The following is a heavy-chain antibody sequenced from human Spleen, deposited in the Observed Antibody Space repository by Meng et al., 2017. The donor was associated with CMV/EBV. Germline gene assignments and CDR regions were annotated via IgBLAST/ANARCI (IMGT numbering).Heavy chain of an antibody. D-gene: IGHD6-6*01. Sequence: SVKVSCKASGFTFTSSAVQWVRQARGQRLEWIGWIVVGSGNTNYAQKFQERVTITRDMSTSTAYMELSSLRSEDTAVYYCARSPTIAARPKVYYYYAMDVWGQGTTVTVSS. V-gene: IGHV1-58*01. CDR2: IVVGSGNT. CDR1: GFTFTSSA. J-gene: IGHJ6*02. CDR3: ARSPTIAARPKVYYYYAMDV.